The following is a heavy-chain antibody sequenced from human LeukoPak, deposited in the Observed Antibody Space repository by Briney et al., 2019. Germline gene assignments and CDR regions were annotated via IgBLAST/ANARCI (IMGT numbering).Heavy chain of an antibody. CDR1: GFTFTDDY. CDR3: ARDRRSPHSAYDWGHLDY. V-gene: IGHV3-11*01. D-gene: IGHD5-12*01. Sequence: PGGSLRLSCVASGFTFTDDYMTWIRQAPGKGLECISYISTSSYTNYYADSVKGRFTISRDNAKNSLYLQMNSLRVEDTAVSYCARDRRSPHSAYDWGHLDYWGQGTLVTVSS. CDR2: ISTSSYTN. J-gene: IGHJ4*02.